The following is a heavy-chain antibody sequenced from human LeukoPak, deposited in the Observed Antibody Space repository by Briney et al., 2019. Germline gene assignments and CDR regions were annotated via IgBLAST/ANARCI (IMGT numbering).Heavy chain of an antibody. Sequence: ASVKVSCKASGYTFTGYYMHWVRQAPGQGLEWMGWINPNSGGTNYAQKFQGRVTMTRDTSISTAYMELSRLRSDDTAVYYCAVIVATMGSNYYYYYGMDVWGQGTTVTVSS. CDR1: GYTFTGYY. CDR3: AVIVATMGSNYYYYYGMDV. J-gene: IGHJ6*02. CDR2: INPNSGGT. V-gene: IGHV1-2*02. D-gene: IGHD5-12*01.